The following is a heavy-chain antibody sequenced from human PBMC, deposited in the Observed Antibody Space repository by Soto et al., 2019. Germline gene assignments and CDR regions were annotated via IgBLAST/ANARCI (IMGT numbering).Heavy chain of an antibody. CDR2: ISPYNGNT. Sequence: GASVKVSCTNSGYTFTTYGVSWVRQAPGQGLEWMGWISPYNGNTNYAQRPQGRVTLTTDTSTKTAYMELMSLRSDDTALYYCAREDGYCSGGSCHSGGWLEPWGQGTLVTVSS. D-gene: IGHD2-15*01. CDR1: GYTFTTYG. CDR3: AREDGYCSGGSCHSGGWLEP. V-gene: IGHV1-18*01. J-gene: IGHJ5*02.